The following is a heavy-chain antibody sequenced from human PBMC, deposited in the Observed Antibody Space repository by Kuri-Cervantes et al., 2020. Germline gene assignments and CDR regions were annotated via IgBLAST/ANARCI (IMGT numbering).Heavy chain of an antibody. CDR3: AKDGDKDC. CDR2: IQYDKSNK. V-gene: IGHV3-30*02. Sequence: GGSLRLSCVASGFTFSSHDMHWVRQAPGKGLEWVAFIQYDKSNKYYAGSVKGRFTISRDNSKNTLYLQMNSLRPEDTAVYYCAKDGDKDCWGQGTLVTVSS. J-gene: IGHJ4*02. D-gene: IGHD3-9*01. CDR1: GFTFSSHD.